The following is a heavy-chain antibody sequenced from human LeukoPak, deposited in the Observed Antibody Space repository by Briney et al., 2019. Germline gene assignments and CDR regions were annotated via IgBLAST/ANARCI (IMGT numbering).Heavy chain of an antibody. Sequence: GGSLRLSCAASGFTFSDYYMSWIRQAPGKGLESVSYISSSSSYTNYADSVKGRFTISRNNAKNSLYLQRNSLRAEDTAEYYCARVGGGYDPYYFDYWGQGTLVTASP. CDR1: GFTFSDYY. V-gene: IGHV3-11*06. D-gene: IGHD5-12*01. CDR2: ISSSSSYT. J-gene: IGHJ4*02. CDR3: ARVGGGYDPYYFDY.